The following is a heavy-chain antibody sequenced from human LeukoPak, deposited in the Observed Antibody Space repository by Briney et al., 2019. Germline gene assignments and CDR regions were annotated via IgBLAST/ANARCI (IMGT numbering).Heavy chain of an antibody. J-gene: IGHJ5*02. CDR3: ASQPEYCGGDCFRWFDP. D-gene: IGHD2-21*02. Sequence: SETLSLTCTVSGGSISSSSYYWGWIRQPPGEGLEWIGSIYYSGSTYYNPSLKSRVTISVDTSKNQFSLKLSSVTAADTAVYYCASQPEYCGGDCFRWFDPWGQGTLDTVSS. V-gene: IGHV4-39*01. CDR1: GGSISSSSYY. CDR2: IYYSGST.